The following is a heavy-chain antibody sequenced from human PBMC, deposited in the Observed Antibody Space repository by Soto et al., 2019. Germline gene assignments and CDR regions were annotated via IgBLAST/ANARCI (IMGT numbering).Heavy chain of an antibody. CDR3: AGQFHDNSGVGYYYCGLDV. J-gene: IGHJ6*02. D-gene: IGHD2-8*02. Sequence: PGESLKISCEGFGYSFSNYWIAWVRQMPGKGLEWMGIIYPADSDTRYSPYFQGQVTISADKYINTAYLQWSIRKASDTAMYYCAGQFHDNSGVGYYYCGLDVWGRGTTVTVSS. V-gene: IGHV5-51*01. CDR2: IYPADSDT. CDR1: GYSFSNYW.